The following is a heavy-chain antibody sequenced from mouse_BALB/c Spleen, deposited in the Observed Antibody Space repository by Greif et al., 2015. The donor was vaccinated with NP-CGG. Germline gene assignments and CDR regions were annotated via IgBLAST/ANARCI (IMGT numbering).Heavy chain of an antibody. D-gene: IGHD1-1*01. J-gene: IGHJ3*01. CDR2: ISSGGSYT. Sequence: EVQRVESGGGLVKPGGSLKLSCAASGFTFSSYAMSWVRQTPEKRLEWVATISSGGSYTYYPDSVKGRFTISRDNAKNTLYLQMSSLRSEDTAMYYCARQDYYGSSYWFAYWGQGTLVTVSA. CDR3: ARQDYYGSSYWFAY. V-gene: IGHV5-9-3*01. CDR1: GFTFSSYA.